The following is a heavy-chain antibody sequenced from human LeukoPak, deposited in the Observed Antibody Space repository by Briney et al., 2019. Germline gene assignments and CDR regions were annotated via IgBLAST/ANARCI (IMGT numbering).Heavy chain of an antibody. D-gene: IGHD3-22*01. V-gene: IGHV1-3*01. J-gene: IGHJ4*02. CDR2: INAGNGNA. CDR3: ARHGDYYDSSGYFDY. CDR1: GYTFTSYA. Sequence: GASVKVSCKASGYTFTSYAMHWVRQAPGQRLEWMGWINAGNGNAKYSQKFQGRVTITRDTSASTAYMELSSLRSEDTAVYYCARHGDYYDSSGYFDYWGQGTLVTVSS.